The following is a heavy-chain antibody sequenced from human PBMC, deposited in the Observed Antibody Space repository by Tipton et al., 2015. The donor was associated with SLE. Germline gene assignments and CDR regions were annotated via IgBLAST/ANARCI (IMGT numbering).Heavy chain of an antibody. CDR2: IYHSGST. CDR1: GYSITSGYY. D-gene: IGHD2-2*02. V-gene: IGHV4-38-2*02. Sequence: TLSITCTVSGYSITSGYYWGWNRQPPGKGLEWIGSIYHSGSTYYNPSLKSRVTISVDTSKNQFSLKLSSVTAADTAVYYCARCPYCSSTSCYTADDWCQGTQVTVSS. CDR3: ARCPYCSSTSCYTADD. J-gene: IGHJ4*02.